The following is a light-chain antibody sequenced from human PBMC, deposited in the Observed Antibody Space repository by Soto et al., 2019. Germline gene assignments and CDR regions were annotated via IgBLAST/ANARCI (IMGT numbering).Light chain of an antibody. V-gene: IGKV1-27*01. CDR3: EKYNSAPLP. CDR1: QGIAPY. J-gene: IGKJ4*01. Sequence: DVQMTQSPSSLSAFVGDRVTITCRASQGIAPYLAWFQQKPGKVPKLLIYATSTLQSGVPSRFSGSGSGTDFTLTINSLQTEDVGTYYCEKYNSAPLPFGGGTKVEIK. CDR2: ATS.